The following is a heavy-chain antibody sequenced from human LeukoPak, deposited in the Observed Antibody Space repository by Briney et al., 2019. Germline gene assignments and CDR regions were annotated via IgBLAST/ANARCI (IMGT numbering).Heavy chain of an antibody. V-gene: IGHV4-61*02. J-gene: IGHJ4*02. CDR1: GGSISSGSYY. CDR2: IYTSGST. Sequence: PSETLSLTCTVSGGSISSGSYYWSWIRQPAGKGLEWIGRIYTSGSTNYNPSLKSRVTISVDTSKNQFSLKLSSVTAADTAVYYYARAGFWSGYFDYWGQGTLVTVSS. D-gene: IGHD3-3*01. CDR3: ARAGFWSGYFDY.